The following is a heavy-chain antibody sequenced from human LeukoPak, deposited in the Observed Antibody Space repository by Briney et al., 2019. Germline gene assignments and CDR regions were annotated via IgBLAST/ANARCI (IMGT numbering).Heavy chain of an antibody. D-gene: IGHD3-22*01. J-gene: IGHJ4*02. CDR2: ISSSSSYI. Sequence: PGGSLRLSCAASGFTFSSYSMNWVRQAPGKGLEWVSSISSSSSYIYYADSVKGRFTISRDNAKNSLYLQMNSLRAEDTAVYYCARDTHYYDSSGYYYYFDYWGQGTLVTVSS. CDR1: GFTFSSYS. V-gene: IGHV3-21*01. CDR3: ARDTHYYDSSGYYYYFDY.